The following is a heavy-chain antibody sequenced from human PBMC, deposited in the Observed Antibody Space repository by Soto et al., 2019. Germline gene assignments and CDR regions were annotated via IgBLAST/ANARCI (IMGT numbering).Heavy chain of an antibody. CDR1: GGSISSSSYY. V-gene: IGHV4-39*01. CDR2: IYYSGST. J-gene: IGHJ4*02. Sequence: QLQLQESGPGLVKPSETLSLTCTVSGGSISSSSYYWGWIRQPPGKGLEWIGSIYYSGSTYYNPSLKSRVTISVDTSKNQFSLKLSSVTAADTAVYYCARHPPQWLFDYWGQGTLVTVSS. D-gene: IGHD6-19*01. CDR3: ARHPPQWLFDY.